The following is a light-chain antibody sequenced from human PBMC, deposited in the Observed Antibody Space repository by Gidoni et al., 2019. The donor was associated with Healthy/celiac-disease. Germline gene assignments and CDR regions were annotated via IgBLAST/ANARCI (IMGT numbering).Light chain of an antibody. CDR2: KAS. Sequence: DIQMTQSPSTLSASVGDRVTITCRASQSISSWLAWYQQKPGKAPKLLIYKASSLERGVPSRFSGSGSGTEFTLTISSLQPDDFATYYCQLQGTFGQGTKLEIK. CDR1: QSISSW. V-gene: IGKV1-5*03. J-gene: IGKJ2*01. CDR3: QLQGT.